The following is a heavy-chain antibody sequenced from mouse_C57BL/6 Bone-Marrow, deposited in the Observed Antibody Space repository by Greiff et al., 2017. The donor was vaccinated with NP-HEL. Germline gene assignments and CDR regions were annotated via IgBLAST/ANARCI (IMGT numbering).Heavy chain of an antibody. V-gene: IGHV3-8*01. CDR2: ISYSGST. J-gene: IGHJ2*01. Sequence: VQLKESGPGLAKPSQTLSLTCSVTGYSITSDYWNWIRKFPGNKLEYMGYISYSGSTYYNPSLKSRISITRDTSKNQYYLQLNSVTTEDTATYYCARSNYYGSSYVGYFDYWGQGTTLTVSS. D-gene: IGHD1-1*01. CDR3: ARSNYYGSSYVGYFDY. CDR1: GYSITSDY.